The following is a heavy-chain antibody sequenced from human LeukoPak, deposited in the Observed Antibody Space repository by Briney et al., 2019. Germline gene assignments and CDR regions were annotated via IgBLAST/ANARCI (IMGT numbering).Heavy chain of an antibody. CDR2: ISGSGGST. J-gene: IGHJ4*02. Sequence: QAGGSLRLSCARSGLTFSSYAMSWVRQAPGKGLEWVSDISGSGGSTYYADSVKGRFTIYRDNSKNTLYLHMNSLRAEDTAVYYCAKVVIVVVPAARNYSNYVSYFDYWGQGTLVTVSS. D-gene: IGHD2-2*01. CDR1: GLTFSSYA. V-gene: IGHV3-23*01. CDR3: AKVVIVVVPAARNYSNYVSYFDY.